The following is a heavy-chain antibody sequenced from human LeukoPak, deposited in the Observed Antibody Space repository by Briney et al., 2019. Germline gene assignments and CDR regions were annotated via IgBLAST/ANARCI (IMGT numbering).Heavy chain of an antibody. Sequence: SLRLFCAASGFIFDDYAIQWARQAPGEGLGWVSGIRWNSGSIGYADSVKGRFTISRDNAKNSLYLQMNSLRAEDTALYYCAKDIGSSDYYDMDVWGKGTTVTVSS. J-gene: IGHJ6*03. D-gene: IGHD6-6*01. CDR2: IRWNSGSI. CDR1: GFIFDDYA. V-gene: IGHV3-9*01. CDR3: AKDIGSSDYYDMDV.